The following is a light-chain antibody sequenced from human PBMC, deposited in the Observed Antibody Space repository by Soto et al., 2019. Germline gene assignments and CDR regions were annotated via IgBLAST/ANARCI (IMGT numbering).Light chain of an antibody. V-gene: IGLV1-44*01. CDR1: SSNIGSNT. CDR3: ATWDDSLNGVV. Sequence: QPVLTQPPSASGTAGQRVTISCSGSSSNIGSNTVNWYQQLPRTAPKLLIYTNNQRPSGVPDRFSGSKSGTSASLAISGLQSEEEADYYCATWDDSLNGVVFAGGTPLTVL. J-gene: IGLJ7*01. CDR2: TNN.